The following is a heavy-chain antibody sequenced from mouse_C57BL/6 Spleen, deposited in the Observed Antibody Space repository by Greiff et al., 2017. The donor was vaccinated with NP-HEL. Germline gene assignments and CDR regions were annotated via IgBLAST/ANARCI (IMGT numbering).Heavy chain of an antibody. CDR1: GYTFTDYE. CDR3: TRSSYGNGFAY. Sequence: VQLQQSGAELVRPGASVTLSCKASGYTFTDYEMHWVKQTPVHGLEWIGAIDPETGGTAYNQKFKGKAILTADKSSSTAYMELRSLTSEDSAVYYCTRSSYGNGFAYWGQGTLVTVSA. CDR2: IDPETGGT. V-gene: IGHV1-15*01. J-gene: IGHJ3*01. D-gene: IGHD2-10*01.